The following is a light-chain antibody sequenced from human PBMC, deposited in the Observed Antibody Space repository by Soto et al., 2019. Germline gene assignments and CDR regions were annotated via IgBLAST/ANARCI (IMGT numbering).Light chain of an antibody. J-gene: IGLJ1*01. CDR2: QDN. Sequence: SYELTQPSSVAVSPGQTASITCSGEKLGDKYACWYQQKPGQSPVLVIYQDNKRPSGIPERFSGSNSGNTATLTISGTQTIDEADYYCQAWDSSTYVFGTGTKLTVL. V-gene: IGLV3-1*01. CDR3: QAWDSSTYV. CDR1: KLGDKY.